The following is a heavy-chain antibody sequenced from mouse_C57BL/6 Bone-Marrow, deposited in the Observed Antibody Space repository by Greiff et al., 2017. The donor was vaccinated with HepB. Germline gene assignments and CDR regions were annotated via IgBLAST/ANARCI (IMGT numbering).Heavy chain of an antibody. CDR1: GFSLTSYG. V-gene: IGHV2-2*01. CDR3: ARNIGDGYPAWFAY. CDR2: TWSGGST. Sequence: VQLQQSGPGLVQPSQSLSITCTVSGFSLTSYGVHWVRQSPGKGLEWLGVTWSGGSTDYNAAFISRMSISKDNSKIQVFFKMNSMQADDTAIYYCARNIGDGYPAWFAYWGQGTLVTVSA. J-gene: IGHJ3*01. D-gene: IGHD2-3*01.